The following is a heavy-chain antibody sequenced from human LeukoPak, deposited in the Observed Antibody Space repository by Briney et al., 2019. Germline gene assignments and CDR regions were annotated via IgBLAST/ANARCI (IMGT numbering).Heavy chain of an antibody. V-gene: IGHV3-23*01. J-gene: IGHJ4*02. D-gene: IGHD3-3*01. Sequence: GGSLRLSCAASGFTFSSYAMSWVRQAPGKGLEWVSAISGSGDRTYYADSVKGRFTISRDNSKNTLYLQMNSLRAEDTAVYYCAKDSTIFGVVTSPFDYWGQGTLVTVSS. CDR1: GFTFSSYA. CDR2: ISGSGDRT. CDR3: AKDSTIFGVVTSPFDY.